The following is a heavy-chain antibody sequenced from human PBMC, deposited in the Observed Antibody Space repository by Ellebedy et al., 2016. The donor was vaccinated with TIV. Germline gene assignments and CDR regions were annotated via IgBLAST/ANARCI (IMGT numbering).Heavy chain of an antibody. CDR3: AKDPYFNFWAGYYHFDY. V-gene: IGHV3-23*01. CDR1: GFTFSSYA. J-gene: IGHJ4*02. Sequence: GESLKISXAASGFTFSSYAMSWVRQTPGKGLEWVSAISGSGDDTYYADSVKGRFTISRDNSKKTLFLQMDSLRAEDTAVYYCAKDPYFNFWAGYYHFDYWGPGTLVTVSS. CDR2: ISGSGDDT. D-gene: IGHD3/OR15-3a*01.